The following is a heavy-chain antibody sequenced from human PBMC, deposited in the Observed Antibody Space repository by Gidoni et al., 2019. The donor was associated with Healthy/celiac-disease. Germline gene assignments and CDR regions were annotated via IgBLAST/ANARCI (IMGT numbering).Heavy chain of an antibody. D-gene: IGHD2-2*01. V-gene: IGHV1-18*01. CDR2: ISAYNGNT. Sequence: QVQLVQSGAEVKKPGASVKVSCTASGYTFTSYGISWVRQAPGQGLEWMGWISAYNGNTNYAQKLQGRVTMTTDTSTSTAYMELRSLRSDDTAVYYCARDLGYCSSTSCYSRHYGMDVWGQGTTVTVSS. CDR3: ARDLGYCSSTSCYSRHYGMDV. J-gene: IGHJ6*02. CDR1: GYTFTSYG.